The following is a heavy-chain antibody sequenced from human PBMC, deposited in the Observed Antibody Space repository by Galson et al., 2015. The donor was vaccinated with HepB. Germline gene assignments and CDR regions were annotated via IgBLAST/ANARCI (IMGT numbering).Heavy chain of an antibody. CDR3: AKDHQWELLFAFDI. CDR1: GFTFDDYA. Sequence: LRLSCAASGFTFDDYAMHWVRQAPGKGLEWVSGISWNSGSIGYADSVKGRFTISRDNAKNSLYLQMNSLRAEDTALYYCAKDHQWELLFAFDIWGQGTMVTVSS. D-gene: IGHD1-26*01. CDR2: ISWNSGSI. J-gene: IGHJ3*02. V-gene: IGHV3-9*01.